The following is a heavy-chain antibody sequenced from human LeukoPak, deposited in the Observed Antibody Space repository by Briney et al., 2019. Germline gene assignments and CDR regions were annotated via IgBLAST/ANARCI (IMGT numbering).Heavy chain of an antibody. J-gene: IGHJ4*02. D-gene: IGHD2-2*01. Sequence: PSQTLSLTCTVSGGSISSGDCYWSWIRQPPGKGLEWIGYIYYSGSTYYNPSLKSRVTISVDTSKNQFSLKLSSVTAADKAVYYCARVGSSALFDYWGQGTLVTVSS. CDR1: GGSISSGDCY. CDR3: ARVGSSALFDY. V-gene: IGHV4-30-4*01. CDR2: IYYSGST.